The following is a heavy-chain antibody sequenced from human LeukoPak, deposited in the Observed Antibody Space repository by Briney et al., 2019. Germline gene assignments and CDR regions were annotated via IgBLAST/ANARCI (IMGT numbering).Heavy chain of an antibody. CDR2: IKQDGSKK. CDR3: ARGKLVAGYFDY. V-gene: IGHV3-7*03. Sequence: GGSLRLSCVASGFPFSSYWMTWVRQAPGKGLEWVANIKQDGSKKSYVDSVKGRFTISRDNAKNSLYLQMNSLRAEDTAVYYCARGKLVAGYFDYWGQGTLVTVSS. CDR1: GFPFSSYW. J-gene: IGHJ4*02. D-gene: IGHD6-19*01.